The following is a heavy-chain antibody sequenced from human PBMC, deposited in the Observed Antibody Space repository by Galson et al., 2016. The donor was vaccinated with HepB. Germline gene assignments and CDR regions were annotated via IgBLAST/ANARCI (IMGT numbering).Heavy chain of an antibody. V-gene: IGHV3-21*04. CDR2: ISSGSSYI. J-gene: IGHJ3*02. Sequence: SLRLSCAASGFTFSSYYMNWVRQAPGKGLEWVSSISSGSSYIYYADSVKGRFTISRDNAKNSLYLQMNSLRAGDTALYYCAKSSGYYFVDSFDMWGQGTMVTGSS. CDR3: AKSSGYYFVDSFDM. D-gene: IGHD3-22*01. CDR1: GFTFSSYY.